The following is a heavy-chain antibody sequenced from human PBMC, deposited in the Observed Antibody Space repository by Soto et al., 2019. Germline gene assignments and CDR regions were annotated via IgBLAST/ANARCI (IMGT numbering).Heavy chain of an antibody. V-gene: IGHV4-4*02. J-gene: IGHJ6*02. Sequence: SLTCAVSGGSISSSNWWSWVRQPPGKGLEWIGEIYHSGSTNYNPSLKSRVTISVDKSKNQFSLKLSSVTAADTAVYYCAREAEDYYYGMDVWGQGTTVTVSS. D-gene: IGHD6-19*01. CDR1: GGSISSSNW. CDR3: AREAEDYYYGMDV. CDR2: IYHSGST.